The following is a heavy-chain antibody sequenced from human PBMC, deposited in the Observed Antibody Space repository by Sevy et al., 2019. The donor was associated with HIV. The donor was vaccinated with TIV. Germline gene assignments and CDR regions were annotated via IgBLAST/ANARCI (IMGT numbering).Heavy chain of an antibody. J-gene: IGHJ3*02. V-gene: IGHV1-18*01. CDR1: GYTFTTYG. Sequence: ASVKVSCKASGYTFTTYGITWVRQAPGQGLEWMGWISAYNGNTNYTQKIQGRVTMTTDTSTSTAYMELRSLRSDDTAVYYCARGGDYYDSSRYYPGRAFDIWGQGTMVTVSS. CDR3: ARGGDYYDSSRYYPGRAFDI. CDR2: ISAYNGNT. D-gene: IGHD3-22*01.